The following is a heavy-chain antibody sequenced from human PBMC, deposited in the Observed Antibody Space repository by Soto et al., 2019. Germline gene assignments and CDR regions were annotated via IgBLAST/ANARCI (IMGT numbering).Heavy chain of an antibody. CDR1: GFTFSDYY. J-gene: IGHJ4*02. Sequence: QVQLVESGGGLVKPGGSLKLSCAASGFTFSDYYMSWIRQAPGKGLEWVSYISSSSSYTNYADSVKGRFTISRDNAKNSLYLQMNSLRSEDTAVYYCARSGASRASHPPGYWGQGTLVTVSS. CDR2: ISSSSSYT. CDR3: ARSGASRASHPPGY. D-gene: IGHD3-10*01. V-gene: IGHV3-11*06.